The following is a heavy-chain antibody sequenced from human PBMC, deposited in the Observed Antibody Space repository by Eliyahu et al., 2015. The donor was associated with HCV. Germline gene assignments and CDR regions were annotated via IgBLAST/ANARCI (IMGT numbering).Heavy chain of an antibody. CDR3: AKQMGSTVTTFIYFDY. CDR2: ISWXSXSI. J-gene: IGHJ4*02. CDR1: GXTFDXYA. D-gene: IGHD4-11*01. Sequence: EVQLVESGGGLVQPGRSLRLSCAASGXTFDXYAMXWVRQAPGKGXXXXSGISWXSXSIGYADSVKGRFTISRDNAKNSLYLQMNSLRAEDTALYYCAKQMGSTVTTFIYFDYWGQGTLVTVSS. V-gene: IGHV3-9*01.